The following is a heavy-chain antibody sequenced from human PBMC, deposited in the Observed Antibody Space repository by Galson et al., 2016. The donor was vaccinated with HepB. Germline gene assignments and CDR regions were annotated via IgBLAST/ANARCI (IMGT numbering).Heavy chain of an antibody. Sequence: LSLTCNVSGGSMSSHYWSWIRQPPGKGLEWIGYIYHSGMTNYKSSLKSRVSISIDTSNNQFSLKLTSVTAADTAVYYCARRIGTAGLNSFDYWGRGTLVTVSS. D-gene: IGHD6-25*01. V-gene: IGHV4-59*11. CDR3: ARRIGTAGLNSFDY. CDR1: GGSMSSHY. J-gene: IGHJ4*02. CDR2: IYHSGMT.